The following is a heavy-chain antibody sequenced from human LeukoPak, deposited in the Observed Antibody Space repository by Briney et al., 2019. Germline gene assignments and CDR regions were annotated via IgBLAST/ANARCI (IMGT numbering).Heavy chain of an antibody. CDR3: AGDPGAVAGLIDP. J-gene: IGHJ5*02. D-gene: IGHD6-19*01. CDR1: GGSISSSSYY. V-gene: IGHV4-39*07. CDR2: IYYSGST. Sequence: SETLSLTCTVSGGSISSSSYYWGWIRQPPGKGLEWIGSIYYSGSTYYNPSLKSRVTISVDTSKNQFSLKLSSMTAADTAVYYCAGDPGAVAGLIDPWGQGTLVTVSS.